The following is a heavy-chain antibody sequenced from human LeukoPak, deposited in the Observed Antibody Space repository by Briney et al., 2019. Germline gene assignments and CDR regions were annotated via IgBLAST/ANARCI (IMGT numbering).Heavy chain of an antibody. Sequence: PGGSLRLSCAASGFTFDDYSMNWVRQAPGRGLECITYTSSDGKTTWYEGSVKGRFIVSRDNAKNSLYLQMNSLRVEDTALYYCASRSINWYKGNNWFDPWGQGTLVTVSS. CDR3: ASRSINWYKGNNWFDP. J-gene: IGHJ5*02. CDR1: GFTFDDYS. D-gene: IGHD6-13*01. V-gene: IGHV3-48*01. CDR2: TSSDGKTT.